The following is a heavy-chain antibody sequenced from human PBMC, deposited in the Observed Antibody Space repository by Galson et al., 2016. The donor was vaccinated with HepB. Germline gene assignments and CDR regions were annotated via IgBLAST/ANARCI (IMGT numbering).Heavy chain of an antibody. D-gene: IGHD1-1*01. V-gene: IGHV5-51*01. Sequence: QSGAEVKKPGESLKISCKASGYIFSSYWIGWVRHMPGKGLEWMGMIYPGDSDTRYSESFQGQVTISADKSTNTAYLQWSSLKASDTAMYYSARRRNGPLKAEHVDYWGQGTLVTVSS. J-gene: IGHJ4*02. CDR1: GYIFSSYW. CDR3: ARRRNGPLKAEHVDY. CDR2: IYPGDSDT.